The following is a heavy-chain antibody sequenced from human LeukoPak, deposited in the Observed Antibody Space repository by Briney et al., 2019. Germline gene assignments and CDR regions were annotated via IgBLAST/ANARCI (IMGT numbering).Heavy chain of an antibody. CDR2: IYYSGST. Sequence: SETLSLTCTVSGGSISSSGYYWGWIRQPPGKGLEWIASIYYSGSTYYNPSLKSRVTISVDTSKNQFSLKLSSVTAADTAVYYCARQVYNRDYWGQGTLVTVSS. D-gene: IGHD5-24*01. V-gene: IGHV4-39*01. CDR3: ARQVYNRDY. J-gene: IGHJ4*02. CDR1: GGSISSSGYY.